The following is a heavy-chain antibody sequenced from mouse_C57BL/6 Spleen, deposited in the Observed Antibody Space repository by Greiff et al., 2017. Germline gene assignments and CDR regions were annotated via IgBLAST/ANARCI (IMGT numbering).Heavy chain of an antibody. J-gene: IGHJ2*01. CDR3: ARDQGGYFDY. D-gene: IGHD1-1*02. V-gene: IGHV3-6*01. CDR2: ISYDGSN. CDR1: GYSITSGYY. Sequence: EVKLQESGPGLVKPSQSLSLTCSVTGYSITSGYYWNWIRRFPGNKLEWMGYISYDGSNNYNPSLKNRISITRDTSKNQFFLKLNSVTTEDTATYYCARDQGGYFDYWGQGTTLTVSS.